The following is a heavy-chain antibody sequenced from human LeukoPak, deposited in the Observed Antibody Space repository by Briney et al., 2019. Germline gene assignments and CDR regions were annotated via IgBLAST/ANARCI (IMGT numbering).Heavy chain of an antibody. D-gene: IGHD6-19*01. Sequence: PGGSLRLSCVASGFTFSTYSMNWLRQAPGRGREWVSYIRNSSDPRYYADFVKGRLTISRDNAKNSLYLQMSSLRDEDAAVYYCARDGAVSGVYWYFDLWGRGTLVTVSS. J-gene: IGHJ2*01. V-gene: IGHV3-48*02. CDR1: GFTFSTYS. CDR3: ARDGAVSGVYWYFDL. CDR2: IRNSSDPR.